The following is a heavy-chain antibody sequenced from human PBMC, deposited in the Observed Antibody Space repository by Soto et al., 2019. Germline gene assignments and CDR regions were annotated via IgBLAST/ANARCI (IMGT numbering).Heavy chain of an antibody. Sequence: GGSLRLSCAAPRFTFSSYWMSWVGQAPGKGLEWVANINPGGSEKFYVDSVKGRFTISRDNAKNSLYLQMNSLRAEDTAVYYCARAKGYLDSWGQGTLVTVSS. CDR2: INPGGSEK. V-gene: IGHV3-7*01. CDR1: RFTFSSYW. CDR3: ARAKGYLDS. J-gene: IGHJ4*02. D-gene: IGHD2-2*01.